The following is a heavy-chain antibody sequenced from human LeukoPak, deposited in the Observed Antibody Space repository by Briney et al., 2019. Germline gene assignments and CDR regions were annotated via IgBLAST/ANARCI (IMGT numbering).Heavy chain of an antibody. CDR3: ARLSNYDFWSGYYSKAKYYFDY. Sequence: SETLSLTCTVSGGSISSSSYYWGWIRQPPGKGLEWIGSIYYSGSTYYNPSLKSRVTISVDTSKNQFSLKLSSVTAADTAVYYCARLSNYDFWSGYYSKAKYYFDYWGQGTLVAVSS. V-gene: IGHV4-39*01. J-gene: IGHJ4*02. CDR1: GGSISSSSYY. D-gene: IGHD3-3*01. CDR2: IYYSGST.